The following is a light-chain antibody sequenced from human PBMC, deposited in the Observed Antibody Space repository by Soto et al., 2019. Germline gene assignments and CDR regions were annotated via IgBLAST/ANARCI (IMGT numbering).Light chain of an antibody. CDR3: QVSTNWLFA. V-gene: IGKV3-15*01. J-gene: IGKJ5*01. CDR1: QSVSSN. CDR2: GAS. Sequence: EIGRTPSTATLSLSPGERATLSSRASQSVSSNLAWYQQKPGQAPRLLIYGASTRATGIPARFSRSGSGTELTLTFSSLQSEDLTVYYCQVSTNWLFAFGEGTRLEIK.